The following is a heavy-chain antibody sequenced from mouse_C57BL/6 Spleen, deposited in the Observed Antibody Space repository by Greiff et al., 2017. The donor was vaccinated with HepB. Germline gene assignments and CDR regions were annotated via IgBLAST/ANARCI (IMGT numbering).Heavy chain of an antibody. CDR1: GYTFTSYW. V-gene: IGHV1-69*01. J-gene: IGHJ3*01. Sequence: QVQLQQPGAELVMPGASVKLSCKASGYTFTSYWMHWVKQRPGQGLEWIGEIDPSDSYTNYNQKFKGKSTLTVDKSSSTAYMQLSSLTSEDSAVYHCARSEAQARAWFAYWGQGTLVTVSA. CDR2: IDPSDSYT. CDR3: ARSEAQARAWFAY. D-gene: IGHD3-2*02.